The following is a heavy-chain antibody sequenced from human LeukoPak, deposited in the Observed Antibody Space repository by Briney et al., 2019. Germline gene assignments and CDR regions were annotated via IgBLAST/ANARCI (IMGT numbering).Heavy chain of an antibody. CDR3: ARDVSAAAAPDAFDI. CDR1: GFTFSSYS. Sequence: GGSLRLSCAASGFTFSSYSMNWVRQAPGKGLEWVSSISSSSSYIYYADSVKGRFTISRDNAKNSLYLQMNSLRAEDTAVYYCARDVSAAAAPDAFDIWGQGTMVTVSS. J-gene: IGHJ3*02. D-gene: IGHD6-13*01. CDR2: ISSSSSYI. V-gene: IGHV3-21*01.